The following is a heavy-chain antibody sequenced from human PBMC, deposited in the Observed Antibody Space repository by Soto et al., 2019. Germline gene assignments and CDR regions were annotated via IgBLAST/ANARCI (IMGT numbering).Heavy chain of an antibody. D-gene: IGHD2-2*01. V-gene: IGHV4-59*08. J-gene: IGHJ4*02. Sequence: SETLSLTCTVSGGSISSYYWSWIRQPPGKGLEWIGYIYYSGSTNYNPSLKSRVTISVDTSKNQFSLKLSSVTAADTAVYYCARGRAMPHFDYWGQGTLVTVSS. CDR3: ARGRAMPHFDY. CDR2: IYYSGST. CDR1: GGSISSYY.